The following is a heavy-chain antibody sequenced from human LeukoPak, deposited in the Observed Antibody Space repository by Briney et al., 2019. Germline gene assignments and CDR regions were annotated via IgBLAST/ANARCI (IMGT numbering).Heavy chain of an antibody. D-gene: IGHD2-21*02. Sequence: ASVKVSCKASGYIFTGYYMHWVRQAPGQGLEWMGWINPNSGDANYAQKFQGRVTMTADTSISTAYMELDSLTSDDTAVYYCARDVVVAGIDYWGQGTLVTVSS. CDR2: INPNSGDA. J-gene: IGHJ4*02. V-gene: IGHV1-2*02. CDR3: ARDVVVAGIDY. CDR1: GYIFTGYY.